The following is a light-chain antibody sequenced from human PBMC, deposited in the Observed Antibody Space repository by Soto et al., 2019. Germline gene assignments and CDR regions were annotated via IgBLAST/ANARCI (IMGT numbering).Light chain of an antibody. J-gene: IGLJ2*01. CDR2: GNS. CDR3: QSYDSSLSGWVV. Sequence: QSVLTPPPSVSGAPGQRVTISCTGSSSNIGAGYDVHWYQQLPGTAPKLLIYGNSNRPSGVPDRFSGSKSGTSASLAITGLQAEDEADYYCQSYDSSLSGWVVFGGGTKVTVL. CDR1: SSNIGAGYD. V-gene: IGLV1-40*01.